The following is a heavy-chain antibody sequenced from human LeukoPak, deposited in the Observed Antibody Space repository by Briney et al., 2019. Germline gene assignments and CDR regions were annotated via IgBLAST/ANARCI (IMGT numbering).Heavy chain of an antibody. Sequence: GGSLRLSCAASGFTFSDYYMSWIRQAPGKGLEWVSCISSDSNYIYYADSVKGRFTISRDNSKNTLYLQMNSLRAEDTAVYYCARPLGPIFSGIDYWGQGTLVTVSS. CDR3: ARPLGPIFSGIDY. V-gene: IGHV3-11*06. CDR1: GFTFSDYY. D-gene: IGHD3-3*01. J-gene: IGHJ4*02. CDR2: ISSDSNYI.